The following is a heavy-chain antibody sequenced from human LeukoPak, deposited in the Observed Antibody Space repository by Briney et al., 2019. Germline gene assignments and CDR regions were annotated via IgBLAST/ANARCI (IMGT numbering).Heavy chain of an antibody. CDR1: GGSFSGYY. V-gene: IGHV4-34*01. J-gene: IGHJ4*02. D-gene: IGHD3-10*01. Sequence: KPSETLSLTCAVYGGSFSGYYWSWIRQPPGKGLEWIGEINHSGSTNYNPSLKSRVTISIDTSKNQFSLKLTSVTAADTAVYYRAREVVRGISYWGQGTLVTVSS. CDR2: INHSGST. CDR3: AREVVRGISY.